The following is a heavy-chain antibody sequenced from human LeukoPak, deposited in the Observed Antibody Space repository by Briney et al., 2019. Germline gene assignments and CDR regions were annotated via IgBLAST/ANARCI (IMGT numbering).Heavy chain of an antibody. CDR1: GVSISSYY. V-gene: IGHV4-59*01. CDR2: IYYSGST. CDR3: ARAPAPSMAAKRWFDP. Sequence: SETLSLTCTVSGVSISSYYWSWIRQPPGKGLEWIGYIYYSGSTDYNPSLKSRVTISLDTSRNQFSLKLSSVTAADTAIYYCARAPAPSMAAKRWFDPWGQGTMVTVSS. J-gene: IGHJ3*01. D-gene: IGHD4-23*01.